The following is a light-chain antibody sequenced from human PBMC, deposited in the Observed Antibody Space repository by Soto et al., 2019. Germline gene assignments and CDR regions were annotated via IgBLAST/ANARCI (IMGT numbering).Light chain of an antibody. V-gene: IGLV7-43*01. CDR2: STS. CDR1: TGAVTSGYY. J-gene: IGLJ2*01. Sequence: QTVVTPEPSLPVSPGGTVPLTCASSTGAVTSGYYPNWFQQKPGQAPRPLIYSTSNKHSWTPARFSGSLLGGKAALTLSGVQPEDEAEYYCLLYYGGAVVFGGGTKLTV. CDR3: LLYYGGAVV.